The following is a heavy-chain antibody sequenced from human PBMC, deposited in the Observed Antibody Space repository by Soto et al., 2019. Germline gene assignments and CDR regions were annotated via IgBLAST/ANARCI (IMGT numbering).Heavy chain of an antibody. D-gene: IGHD4-17*01. J-gene: IGHJ4*02. CDR3: ARVRYGGYSYYFDY. Sequence: EGSLRLSCAVSGFTFSRFWMGWVRQAPGRWLEWVANIQQDGSEKYYVDSVKGRFTMFKDNVKNSLYLQMNSLGAEDTAVYYCARVRYGGYSYYFDYWGQGXLVTVYS. CDR2: IQQDGSEK. CDR1: GFTFSRFW. V-gene: IGHV3-7*03.